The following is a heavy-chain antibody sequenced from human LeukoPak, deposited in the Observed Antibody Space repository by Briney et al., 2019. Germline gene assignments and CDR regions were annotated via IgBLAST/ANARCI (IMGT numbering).Heavy chain of an antibody. J-gene: IGHJ4*02. V-gene: IGHV4-31*03. CDR2: IYHSGST. CDR3: AREAGDSRSFDY. CDR1: GGXISGGGYY. Sequence: SQTLSLTCTVSGGXISGGGYYWTWIRQHPGMGLEWIGYIYHSGSTYSNASLKSRVTISVDTSKNQFSLKLSSVTAADTAVYYCAREAGDSRSFDYWGQGTLVTVSS. D-gene: IGHD6-13*01.